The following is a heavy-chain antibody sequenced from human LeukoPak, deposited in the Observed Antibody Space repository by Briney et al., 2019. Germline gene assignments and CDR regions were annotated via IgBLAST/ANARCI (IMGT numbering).Heavy chain of an antibody. V-gene: IGHV4-39*07. J-gene: IGHJ5*02. CDR3: ARDMPSGTATGRNYFDP. Sequence: SDTLSLTCIVSGGSIRSSSYYWGWIRQPPGKGLEWIGSNYYSGNTYYYPSLKSRVTISVDTSKNQFSLKLSSVTAADTALYCCARDMPSGTATGRNYFDPWGQGTLVTVSS. CDR2: NYYSGNT. D-gene: IGHD6-13*01. CDR1: GGSIRSSSYY.